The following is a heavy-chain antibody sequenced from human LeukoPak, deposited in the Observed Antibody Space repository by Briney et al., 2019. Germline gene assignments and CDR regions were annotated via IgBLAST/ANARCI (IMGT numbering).Heavy chain of an antibody. J-gene: IGHJ3*02. V-gene: IGHV5-51*01. D-gene: IGHD4-11*01. Sequence: GESLKISCQGSGYTFTTSWIGWVRQLPGKGLEWMGSIYCGDSDTRYSPSFQGQVTISADKSINTAYLQWTSLKASNTAMYYCARQLTTLKGFDIWGQGTMVIASS. CDR1: GYTFTTSW. CDR3: ARQLTTLKGFDI. CDR2: IYCGDSDT.